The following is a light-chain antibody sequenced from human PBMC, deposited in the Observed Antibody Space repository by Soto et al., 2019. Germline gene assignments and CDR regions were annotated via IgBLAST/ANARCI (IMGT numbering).Light chain of an antibody. CDR3: QQYYRYPMIT. Sequence: DIQMTQSPSSLSASLGDRVAITCRASQSIRNYFNWYQQKPGKAPKLLIYAASTLQSGVPSRFSGSGSGTDFNPTIRSLQYEDFATSYCQQYYRYPMITVGKGTRLESK. J-gene: IGKJ5*01. CDR2: AAS. V-gene: IGKV1-17*01. CDR1: QSIRNY.